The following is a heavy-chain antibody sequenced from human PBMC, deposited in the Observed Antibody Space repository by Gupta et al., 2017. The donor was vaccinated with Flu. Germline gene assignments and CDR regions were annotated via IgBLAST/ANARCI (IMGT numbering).Heavy chain of an antibody. J-gene: IGHJ4*02. CDR3: AREGYYDSSGYYRGDYYFDH. V-gene: IGHV3-66*02. Sequence: EVQLVESGGGLDQPGGSLRLSCAASGFTVSSNYMSWVRQAPGKGLEWVSVIYSGGSTYYADSVKGRFTISRDNSKNTLYLQMNRLRAEDTAVYYCAREGYYDSSGYYRGDYYFDHWGQGTLVTVSS. CDR2: IYSGGST. D-gene: IGHD3-22*01. CDR1: GFTVSSNY.